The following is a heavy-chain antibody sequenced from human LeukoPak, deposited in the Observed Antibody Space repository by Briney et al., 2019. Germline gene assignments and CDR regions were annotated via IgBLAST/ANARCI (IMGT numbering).Heavy chain of an antibody. CDR2: IYYSGST. CDR1: GGSISSYY. J-gene: IGHJ6*02. CDR3: ARAIRILEGMDV. D-gene: IGHD3-9*01. Sequence: PSETLSLTCTVSGGSISSYYRSWIRQPPGKGLEWIGYIYYSGSTNYNPSLKSRVTISVDTSKNQFSLKLSSVTAADTAVYYCARAIRILEGMDVWGQGTTVTVSS. V-gene: IGHV4-59*01.